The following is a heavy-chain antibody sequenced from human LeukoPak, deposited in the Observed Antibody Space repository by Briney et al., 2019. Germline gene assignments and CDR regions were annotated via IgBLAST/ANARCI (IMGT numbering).Heavy chain of an antibody. Sequence: PGGSLRLSCAAFGFTFDNYAMHWVRQAPGKGLEWVSSISWNSANIAYADSVKGRFTISRDNAKNSLYLQMNSLRAEDTAFYYCARLKINHGWKGGMDYWGQGTLVTVSS. D-gene: IGHD1-1*01. V-gene: IGHV3-9*01. J-gene: IGHJ4*02. CDR1: GFTFDNYA. CDR2: ISWNSANI. CDR3: ARLKINHGWKGGMDY.